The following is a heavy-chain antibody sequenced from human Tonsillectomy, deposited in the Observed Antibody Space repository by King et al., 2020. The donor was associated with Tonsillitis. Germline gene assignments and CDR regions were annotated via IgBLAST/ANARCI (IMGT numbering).Heavy chain of an antibody. CDR2: INPDSGGT. Sequence: HGQLVQSGAEVKKPGASVKVSCKASGYTFTDYYIHWVRQAPGQGLEWMGWINPDSGGTNYAQKFQGWVTMTRDTSISTAYMELSRLRSDDTAVYYCARSYTSLDAFDIWGQGTMVTVSS. D-gene: IGHD3-10*01. CDR1: GYTFTDYY. CDR3: ARSYTSLDAFDI. J-gene: IGHJ3*02. V-gene: IGHV1-2*04.